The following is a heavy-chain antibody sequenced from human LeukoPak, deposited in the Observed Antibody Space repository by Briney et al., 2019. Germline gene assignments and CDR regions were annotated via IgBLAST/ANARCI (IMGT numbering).Heavy chain of an antibody. CDR2: IYHSGST. CDR1: GYSISRGYY. CDR3: ARETLGITFGGVIVPNWFDP. V-gene: IGHV4-38-2*02. D-gene: IGHD3-16*02. Sequence: SETLSLTCTVSGYSISRGYYWGWIRQPPGKGLEWIGDIYHSGSTNYNPSLKSRVTISVDTSKNQFSLKLSSVTAADTAVYYCARETLGITFGGVIVPNWFDPWGQGTLVAVSS. J-gene: IGHJ5*02.